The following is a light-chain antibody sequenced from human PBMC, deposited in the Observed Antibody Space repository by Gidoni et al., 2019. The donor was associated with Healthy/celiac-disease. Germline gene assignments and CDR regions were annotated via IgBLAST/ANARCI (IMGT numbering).Light chain of an antibody. CDR2: GAS. CDR1: QSVSSSY. V-gene: IGKV3-20*01. J-gene: IGKJ4*01. CDR3: QQYGSSPRLT. Sequence: EIVLTQSPGTLSLSPGERATLSCRASQSVSSSYLAWYQQKPGQAPRLLIYGASSRATGIPDRFSGSGSGTDFTLTISRLEPEDFAVYYCQQYGSSPRLTFAGXTKVEIK.